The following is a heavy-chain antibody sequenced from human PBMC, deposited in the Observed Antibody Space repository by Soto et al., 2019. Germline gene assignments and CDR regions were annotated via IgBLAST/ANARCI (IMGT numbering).Heavy chain of an antibody. Sequence: ASVKVSCKASGYTFTSYAMHWVRQAPGQRLEWMGWINAGNGNTKYSQKFQGRVTITRDTSASTAYMELSSLRSEDTAVYYCARVGGDYDSSGYYYGEFDYWGQGTLVTVSS. J-gene: IGHJ4*02. CDR2: INAGNGNT. V-gene: IGHV1-3*01. CDR1: GYTFTSYA. D-gene: IGHD3-22*01. CDR3: ARVGGDYDSSGYYYGEFDY.